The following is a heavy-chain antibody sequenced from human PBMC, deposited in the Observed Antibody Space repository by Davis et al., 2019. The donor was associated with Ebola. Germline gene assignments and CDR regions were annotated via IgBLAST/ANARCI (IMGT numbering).Heavy chain of an antibody. Sequence: GGSLRLSCAPSGFIVSANYMTWVRQAPGKGLEWVSILYSGAGGSTYYADSVKGRFTISGDTSKNTLYLQMNNLRVEDTAVYYCARGRYGDGGSWGQGTQVTVSS. CDR2: LYSGAGGST. D-gene: IGHD4-17*01. J-gene: IGHJ5*02. CDR3: ARGRYGDGGS. V-gene: IGHV3-53*01. CDR1: GFIVSANY.